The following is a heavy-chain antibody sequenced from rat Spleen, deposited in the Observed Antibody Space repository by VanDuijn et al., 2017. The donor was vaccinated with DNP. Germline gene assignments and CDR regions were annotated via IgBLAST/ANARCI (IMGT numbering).Heavy chain of an antibody. CDR1: GFSLTSYT. V-gene: IGHV2-6*01. CDR2: MSSGGST. D-gene: IGHD1-6*01. CDR3: SRVLYNGYQRHYWSFDF. J-gene: IGHJ1*01. Sequence: QVQLKESGPGLVQPSQTLSLTCTVSGFSLTSYTVSWVRQPPGKGLEWIATMSSGGSTYYNPALKSRLSISRDTSKSQVFLRMNSLQTEDTAIYFCSRVLYNGYQRHYWSFDFWGPGTMVTVSS.